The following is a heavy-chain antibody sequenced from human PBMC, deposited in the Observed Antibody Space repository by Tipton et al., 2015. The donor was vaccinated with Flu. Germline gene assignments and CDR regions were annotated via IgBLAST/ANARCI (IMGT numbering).Heavy chain of an antibody. D-gene: IGHD4-11*01. J-gene: IGHJ5*02. CDR3: ARRDYSNYVSEPKSWFDP. Sequence: TLSLTCSVSGGSISSGGYSWSWIRQLPGKGLEWIGYIYAGGKAHYNPSLKSRVTVSLDTSKNQFFLDLRSVTAADTAVYYCARRDYSNYVSEPKSWFDPWGQGTLVTVPS. CDR2: IYAGGKA. CDR1: GGSISSGGYS. V-gene: IGHV4-31*03.